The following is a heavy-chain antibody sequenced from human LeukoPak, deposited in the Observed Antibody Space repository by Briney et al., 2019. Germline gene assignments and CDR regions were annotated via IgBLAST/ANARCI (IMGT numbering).Heavy chain of an antibody. J-gene: IGHJ4*02. CDR3: ASSSSHPFDY. Sequence: SETLSLTCAVYGGSFSGYYWSWIRQPPGKGLEWIGEINHSGSTNYNPSLKSRVTISVDTSKNQFSLKLSSVTAADTAVYYCASSSSHPFDYWGQGTLVTVSP. CDR2: INHSGST. D-gene: IGHD6-13*01. V-gene: IGHV4-34*01. CDR1: GGSFSGYY.